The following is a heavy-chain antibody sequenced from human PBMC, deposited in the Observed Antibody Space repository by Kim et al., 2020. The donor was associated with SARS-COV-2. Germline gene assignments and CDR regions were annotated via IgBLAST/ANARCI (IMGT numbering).Heavy chain of an antibody. J-gene: IGHJ5*02. V-gene: IGHV1-8*01. D-gene: IGHD3-10*01. Sequence: QKFQGRVTMTRNTSISTAYMELSSLRSEDTAVYYCARRLLLWFGEVWFDPWGQGTLVTVSS. CDR3: ARRLLLWFGEVWFDP.